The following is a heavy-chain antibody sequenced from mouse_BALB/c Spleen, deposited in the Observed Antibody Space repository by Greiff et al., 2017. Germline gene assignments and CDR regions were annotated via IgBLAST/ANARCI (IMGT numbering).Heavy chain of an antibody. Sequence: VQRQESGAELARPGASVKLSCKASGYTFTSYWMQWVKQRPGQGLEWIGAIYPGDGDTRYTQKFKGKATLTADKSSSTAYMQLSSLASEDSAVYYCARRRYDDYAMDYWGQGTSVTVSS. V-gene: IGHV1-87*01. CDR1: GYTFTSYW. CDR3: ARRRYDDYAMDY. D-gene: IGHD2-14*01. J-gene: IGHJ4*01. CDR2: IYPGDGDT.